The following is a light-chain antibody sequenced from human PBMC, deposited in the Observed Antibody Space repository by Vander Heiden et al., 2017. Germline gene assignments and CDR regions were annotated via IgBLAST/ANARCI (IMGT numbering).Light chain of an antibody. CDR2: CAS. Sequence: IVMTPSPATLSVSPGERATLPCRASQSVSSNLAWYQQKPGQAPRLLIYCASTRATGIPARFSGSGSGTEFTLTISSLQSEDFAVFYCQQYNNWPPLTFGGGTKVEIK. CDR3: QQYNNWPPLT. J-gene: IGKJ4*01. CDR1: QSVSSN. V-gene: IGKV3-15*01.